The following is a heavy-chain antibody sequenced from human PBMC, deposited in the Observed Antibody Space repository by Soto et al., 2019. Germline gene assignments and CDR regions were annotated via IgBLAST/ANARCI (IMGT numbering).Heavy chain of an antibody. Sequence: SETLSLTCTVSGGSISSSSYHWGWIRQPPGKGLEWIGSIYYSGSTYYNPPLQSPVTVSVDTSRNQFFLRLSSVTAADTAVYYCARHLRAHARHYYYGMDVWGQGTSDTVSS. J-gene: IGHJ6*01. CDR2: IYYSGST. CDR1: GGSISSSSYH. V-gene: IGHV4-39*01. CDR3: ARHLRAHARHYYYGMDV.